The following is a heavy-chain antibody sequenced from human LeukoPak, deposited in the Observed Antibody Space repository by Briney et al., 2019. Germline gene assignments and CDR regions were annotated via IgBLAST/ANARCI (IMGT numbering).Heavy chain of an antibody. CDR3: ARHDCTSTTCQYHYGMDV. J-gene: IGHJ6*02. CDR2: IYYSGNT. Sequence: SETLSLTCTVSGGSISSSSFYWGWIRQSPRKVLEWIGNIYYSGNTYYNPSLKIRVTISVDTSKNQFSLKLSSVTAADTAVYYCARHDCTSTTCQYHYGMDVRGQGATVTVSS. D-gene: IGHD2-2*01. CDR1: GGSISSSSFY. V-gene: IGHV4-39*01.